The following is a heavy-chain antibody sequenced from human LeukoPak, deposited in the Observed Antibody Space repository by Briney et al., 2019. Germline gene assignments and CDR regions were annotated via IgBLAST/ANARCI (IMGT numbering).Heavy chain of an antibody. J-gene: IGHJ4*02. CDR1: GGSFSGYY. V-gene: IGHV4-34*01. CDR3: ARGRYPLYSSGRGQGPFLSYFDY. CDR2: INHSGST. D-gene: IGHD6-19*01. Sequence: SETLCLTCAVYGGSFSGYYWSWIRQPPGKGLEWIGEINHSGSTNYNPSLKSRVTISVDTSKNQFSLKLSSVTAADTAVYYCARGRYPLYSSGRGQGPFLSYFDYWGQGTLVTVSS.